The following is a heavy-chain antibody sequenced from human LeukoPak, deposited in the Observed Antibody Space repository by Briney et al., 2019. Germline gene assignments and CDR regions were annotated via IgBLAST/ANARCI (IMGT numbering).Heavy chain of an antibody. CDR2: ISYGGSNK. CDR3: ARGGGYFDWLLIDY. J-gene: IGHJ4*02. CDR1: GFTFSSYA. Sequence: GGSLRLSCAASGFTFSSYAMHWVRQAPGKGLEWVAVISYGGSNKYYADSVKGRFTISRDNSKNTLYLQMNSLRAEDTAVYYCARGGGYFDWLLIDYWGQGTLVTVSS. V-gene: IGHV3-30*04. D-gene: IGHD3-9*01.